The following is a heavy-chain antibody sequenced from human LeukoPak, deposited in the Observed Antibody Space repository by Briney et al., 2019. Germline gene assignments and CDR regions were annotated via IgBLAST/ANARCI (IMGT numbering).Heavy chain of an antibody. J-gene: IGHJ4*02. V-gene: IGHV4-59*10. CDR2: IYTSGNT. D-gene: IGHD4-17*01. CDR1: GGSFSGYY. Sequence: PSETLSLTCAVYGGSFSGYYWSWIRQPAGKGLEWIGRIYTSGNTNYNPSLKSRVTMSVDTSKNQFSLKLSSVTAADTAVYYCARYRYGDYAHDYWGQGTLVTVSS. CDR3: ARYRYGDYAHDY.